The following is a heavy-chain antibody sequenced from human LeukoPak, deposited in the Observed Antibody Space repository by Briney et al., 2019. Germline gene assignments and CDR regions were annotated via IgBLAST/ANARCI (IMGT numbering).Heavy chain of an antibody. J-gene: IGHJ4*02. CDR1: GGSFSGYY. CDR2: INHSGST. V-gene: IGHV4-34*01. D-gene: IGHD6-13*01. Sequence: SETLSLTCAVYGGSFSGYYWSWIRQPPGKGLEWIGEINHSGSTNYNPSLKSRVTISVDTSKNQFSLKLSSVTAADTAVYYCARLSAAGTLFSYWGQGTLVNVSS. CDR3: ARLSAAGTLFSY.